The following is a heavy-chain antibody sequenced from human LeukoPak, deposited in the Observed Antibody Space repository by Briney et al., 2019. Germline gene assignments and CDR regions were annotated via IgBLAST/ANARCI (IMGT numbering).Heavy chain of an antibody. CDR1: GGSFSGYY. V-gene: IGHV4-34*01. J-gene: IGHJ4*02. CDR2: INHSGST. D-gene: IGHD3-22*01. Sequence: SETLSLTCAVYGGSFSGYYWSWIRQPPGKGLEWIGEINHSGSTNYNPSLKSRVTISVDTSKNQFSLKLSSVTAADTAVYYCARGRYCYDSSGYPSYFDYWGQGTLVTVS. CDR3: ARGRYCYDSSGYPSYFDY.